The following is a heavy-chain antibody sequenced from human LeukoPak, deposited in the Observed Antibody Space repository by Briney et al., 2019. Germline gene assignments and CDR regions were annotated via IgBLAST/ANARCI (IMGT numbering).Heavy chain of an antibody. D-gene: IGHD5-18*01. CDR2: IYSGGST. J-gene: IGHJ4*02. Sequence: GGSLRLSCAASGFTISSNYMSWVGQAPGKGLEWVSVIYSGGSTYYADSVKGRFTISRDNSKNTLYLQMNSLRAEDTAVYYCARGYTYGPYYFDCWGQGTLVTVSS. V-gene: IGHV3-53*01. CDR1: GFTISSNY. CDR3: ARGYTYGPYYFDC.